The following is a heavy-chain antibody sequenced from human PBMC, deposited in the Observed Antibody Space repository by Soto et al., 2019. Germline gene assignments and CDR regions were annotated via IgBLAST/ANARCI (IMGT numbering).Heavy chain of an antibody. D-gene: IGHD6-25*01. CDR2: ISHTGTT. V-gene: IGHV4-59*08. CDR1: GGSIDTYY. J-gene: IGHJ4*02. Sequence: QVQLQESGPGLVKPSETLSLTCTVSGGSIDTYYWSWIRQPPGKGLEYIGYISHTGTTDSNPSLKSRVTLSIDTSKNQFSLNLSSVTASDTASYYCARLIRGAAAAFESWGQGSLVTVSS. CDR3: ARLIRGAAAAFES.